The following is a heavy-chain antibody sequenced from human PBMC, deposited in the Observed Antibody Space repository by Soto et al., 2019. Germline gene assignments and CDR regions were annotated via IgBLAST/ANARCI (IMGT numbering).Heavy chain of an antibody. CDR3: AKALSSGWYTSFAY. J-gene: IGHJ4*02. CDR2: ISGSGGST. CDR1: GFTFSSYD. V-gene: IGHV3-23*01. Sequence: GGSLRLSCAASGFTFSSYDMSWVRQAPGKGLEWVSAISGSGGSTYYADSVKGRFTISRDNSKNTLYLQMNSLRAEDTAVYYCAKALSSGWYTSFAYWGQGTLVTVS. D-gene: IGHD6-19*01.